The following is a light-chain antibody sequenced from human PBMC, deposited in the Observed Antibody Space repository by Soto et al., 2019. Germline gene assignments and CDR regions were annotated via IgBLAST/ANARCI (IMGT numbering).Light chain of an antibody. J-gene: IGKJ1*01. V-gene: IGKV3-20*01. CDR2: GAS. CDR1: QSVSSNY. Sequence: ETALTQSPGTISLSPGDRPTLACRDSQSVSSNYLSWYQQKTGQAPGLLLYGASSRATGIPDRCSGSGSETDYTPPISSLEPEDFAVYYCQRYGTSLTWTCGQGTKVDIK. CDR3: QRYGTSLTWT.